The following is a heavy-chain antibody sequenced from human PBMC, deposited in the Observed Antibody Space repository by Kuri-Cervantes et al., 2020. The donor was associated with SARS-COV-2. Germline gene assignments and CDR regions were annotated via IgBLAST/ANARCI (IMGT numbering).Heavy chain of an antibody. D-gene: IGHD2-2*01. J-gene: IGHJ4*02. V-gene: IGHV3-23*01. CDR2: ISGSGGST. Sequence: GSLRLSCAASGFTFSSYAMSWVRQAPGKGLEWVSDISGSGGSTYYADSVKGRFTISRDNSKNTLYLQMNSLRAEDTAVYYCTKHYCSSTSCSYYFDYWGQGTLVTVSS. CDR3: TKHYCSSTSCSYYFDY. CDR1: GFTFSSYA.